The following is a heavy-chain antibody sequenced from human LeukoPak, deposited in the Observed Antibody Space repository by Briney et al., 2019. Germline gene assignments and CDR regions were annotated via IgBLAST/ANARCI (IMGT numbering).Heavy chain of an antibody. CDR3: SSPSGDY. Sequence: GGSLRLSCAASGFTFSTYAMTWVRQAPGKGLEWVAFIRYDGSNQYYADSVKGRFTISRDNSKNTLYLQMNSLRTDDTALYYCSSPSGDYWGQGTLVTVST. D-gene: IGHD7-27*01. V-gene: IGHV3-30*02. CDR2: IRYDGSNQ. CDR1: GFTFSTYA. J-gene: IGHJ4*02.